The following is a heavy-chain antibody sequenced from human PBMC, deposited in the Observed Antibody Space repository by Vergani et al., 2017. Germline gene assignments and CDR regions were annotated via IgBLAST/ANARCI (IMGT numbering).Heavy chain of an antibody. CDR3: ARTYYDILTGLAYYYYGMDV. CDR1: GGTFSSYA. V-gene: IGHV1-69*13. Sequence: QVQLVQSGAEVKKPGSSVKVSCKASGGTFSSYAISWVRQAPGQGLEWMGRIIPIFGTANYAQKFQGRVTITADESTSTAYMELSSLRSEDTAVYYCARTYYDILTGLAYYYYGMDVWGQGTTVTVSS. D-gene: IGHD3-9*01. CDR2: IIPIFGTA. J-gene: IGHJ6*02.